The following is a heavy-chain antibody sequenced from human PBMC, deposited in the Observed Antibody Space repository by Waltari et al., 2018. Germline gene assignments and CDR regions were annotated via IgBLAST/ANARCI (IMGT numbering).Heavy chain of an antibody. J-gene: IGHJ4*02. D-gene: IGHD6-13*01. CDR1: GFPFSRHV. CDR3: AKSGSSAALHY. Sequence: QVQLVESGGGVVQPGRSMRFSCEASGFPFSRHVLPWGRQAPGKGLEWVAVIWYDVSNKYYADSVKGRFTISRDNSKNTLYLQMNSLRAEDTAMYYCAKSGSSAALHYCGQGTLVTVSS. V-gene: IGHV3-30*18. CDR2: IWYDVSNK.